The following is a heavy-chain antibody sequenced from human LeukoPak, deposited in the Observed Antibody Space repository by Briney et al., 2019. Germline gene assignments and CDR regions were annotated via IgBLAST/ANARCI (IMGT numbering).Heavy chain of an antibody. Sequence: GGSLRLSCAASGFTFSSYGMHWVRQAPGKGLEWVAVISYDGSNKYYADSVKGRFTISRDNSKNTLYLQMNSLRAEDTAVYYCANLLSGHYGSGSYYSWGNSYGMDVWGQGTTVTVSS. D-gene: IGHD3-10*01. J-gene: IGHJ6*02. CDR2: ISYDGSNK. CDR3: ANLLSGHYGSGSYYSWGNSYGMDV. V-gene: IGHV3-30*18. CDR1: GFTFSSYG.